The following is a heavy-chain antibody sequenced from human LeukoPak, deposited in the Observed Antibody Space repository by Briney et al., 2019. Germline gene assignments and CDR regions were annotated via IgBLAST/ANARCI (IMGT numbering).Heavy chain of an antibody. Sequence: GASVKVSCQASGYTFTDYYVPWVRQAPGQGLGWMGWINPYTGAANYVQKFQGRVTMTRDTSISTAYMELSSLRSEDTAVYYCARSAAAVPFDYWGQGTLVTVSS. CDR2: INPYTGAA. CDR1: GYTFTDYY. D-gene: IGHD6-13*01. J-gene: IGHJ4*02. V-gene: IGHV1-2*02. CDR3: ARSAAAVPFDY.